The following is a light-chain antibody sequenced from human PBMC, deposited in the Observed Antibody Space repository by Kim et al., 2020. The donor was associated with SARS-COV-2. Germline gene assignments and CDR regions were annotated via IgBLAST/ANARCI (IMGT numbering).Light chain of an antibody. CDR3: YSRDSSGDHLV. CDR2: GKN. V-gene: IGLV3-19*01. J-gene: IGLJ2*01. CDR1: SLRKYY. Sequence: SSELTQDPAVSMALGQTLRITCQGDSLRKYYASWYQQKPGQAPVLVIYGKNNRPSGIPDRFSGSSSGDTVSLTITGAQAEDEADYYCYSRDSSGDHLVFGGGTQLTVL.